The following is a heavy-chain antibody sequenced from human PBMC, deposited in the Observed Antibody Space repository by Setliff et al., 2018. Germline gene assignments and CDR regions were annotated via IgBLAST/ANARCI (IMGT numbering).Heavy chain of an antibody. Sequence: SETLSLTCTVSGYSISSGYIWGWIRQPPGKGLEWVGNIGHTGSTNYNPSLKSRVTISVDTSKNQFSLKVNSVTAADTAVYYCARRKYGDYTDYWGQETLVTVSS. CDR3: ARRKYGDYTDY. D-gene: IGHD4-17*01. V-gene: IGHV4-38-2*02. CDR2: IGHTGST. J-gene: IGHJ4*02. CDR1: GYSISSGYI.